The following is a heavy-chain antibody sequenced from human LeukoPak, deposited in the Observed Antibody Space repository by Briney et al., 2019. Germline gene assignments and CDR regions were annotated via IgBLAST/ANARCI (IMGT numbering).Heavy chain of an antibody. V-gene: IGHV4-34*01. CDR3: ARRSGRGYERIDY. D-gene: IGHD5-12*01. CDR2: INHSGST. CDR1: GGSFSGYY. J-gene: IGHJ4*02. Sequence: SETLSLTCAVYGGSFSGYYLSWIRQPPGKGLEWIGEINHSGSTNYNPSLKSRVTISVDTSKNQFSLKLSSVTAADTAVYYCARRSGRGYERIDYWGQGTLVTVSS.